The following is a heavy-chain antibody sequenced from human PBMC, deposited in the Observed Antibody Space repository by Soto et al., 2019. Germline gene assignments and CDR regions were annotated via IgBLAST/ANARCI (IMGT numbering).Heavy chain of an antibody. J-gene: IGHJ4*02. D-gene: IGHD3-10*02. CDR3: ARDSCWALSTPTYYFDY. V-gene: IGHV3-30-3*01. CDR2: ISYDGSNK. CDR1: GFTFSSYA. Sequence: QVQLVESGGGVVQPGRSLRLSCAASGFTFSSYAMHWVRQAPGKGLEWVAVISYDGSNKYYADSVKGRFTISRDNSKNTLYLQMNSLRAEDTAVYYCARDSCWALSTPTYYFDYWGQGTLVTVSS.